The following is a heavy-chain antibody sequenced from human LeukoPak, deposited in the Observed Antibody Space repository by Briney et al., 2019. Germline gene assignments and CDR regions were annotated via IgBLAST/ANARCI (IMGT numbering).Heavy chain of an antibody. Sequence: PGGSLRLSCAASGFTFSSYWMHWVRQAPGKGLVWVSRISSDESSTAYADSVKGRFTISRDNAKNTLYLQMNSLRAEDTAVYYCARSGYYRFDYWGQGTLSPSPQ. V-gene: IGHV3-74*01. CDR1: GFTFSSYW. CDR2: ISSDESST. J-gene: IGHJ4*02. CDR3: ARSGYYRFDY. D-gene: IGHD3-22*01.